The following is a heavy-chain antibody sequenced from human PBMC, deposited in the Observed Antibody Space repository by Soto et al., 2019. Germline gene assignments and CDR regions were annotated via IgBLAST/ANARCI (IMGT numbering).Heavy chain of an antibody. CDR1: GGSISSGGYY. J-gene: IGHJ4*02. V-gene: IGHV4-31*03. Sequence: QVQLQESGPGLVKPSQTLSLTCTVSGGSISSGGYYWSWIRQHPGKGLEWIGYIFYSGNTYYTPSLKSRVTISVDTSKNQFSLKLSSVTAADTAVYYCARATYYYDSSGYSDRVLDYWGQGTRVTVSS. CDR3: ARATYYYDSSGYSDRVLDY. CDR2: IFYSGNT. D-gene: IGHD3-22*01.